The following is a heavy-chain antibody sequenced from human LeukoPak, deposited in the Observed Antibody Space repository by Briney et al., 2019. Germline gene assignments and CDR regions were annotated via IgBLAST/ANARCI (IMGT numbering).Heavy chain of an antibody. CDR3: ARDSSGWNWFDP. CDR2: INPSGGST. V-gene: IGHV1-46*01. J-gene: IGHJ5*02. CDR1: GYTFTSYY. Sequence: ASVKASCKASGYTFTSYYMHWVRQAPGQGLEWMGIINPSGGSTSYAQKFQGRVTMTRDTSTSTVYMGLSSLRSEDTAVYYCARDSSGWNWFDPWGQGTLVTVSS. D-gene: IGHD6-19*01.